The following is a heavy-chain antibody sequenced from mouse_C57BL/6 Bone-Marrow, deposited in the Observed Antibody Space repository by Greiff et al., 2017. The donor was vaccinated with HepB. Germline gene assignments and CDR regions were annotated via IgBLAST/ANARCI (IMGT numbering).Heavy chain of an antibody. CDR1: GYTFTDYY. V-gene: IGHV1-19*01. Sequence: EVKLQESGPVLVKPGASVKMSCKASGYTFTDYYMNWVKQSHGKSLEWIGVINPYNGGTSYNQKFKGKATLTVDKSSSTAYMELNSLTSEDSAVYYCAKGYYYGRTWFAYWGQGTLVTVSA. CDR2: INPYNGGT. CDR3: AKGYYYGRTWFAY. J-gene: IGHJ3*01. D-gene: IGHD1-1*01.